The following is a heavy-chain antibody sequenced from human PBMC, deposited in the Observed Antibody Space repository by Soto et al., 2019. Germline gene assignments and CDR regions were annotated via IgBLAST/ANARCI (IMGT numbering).Heavy chain of an antibody. D-gene: IGHD3-10*01. CDR1: GFTFNNYA. Sequence: EVQLLESGGGLVQPGGSLRLSCAASGFTFNNYAMTWVRQAPGKGLEWVSAISGDGDTTSYADSVKGRFTVSRDGSKNTLYLQMSSLRAEDTALYYCAKGRDGSGSLTPRVDFWGQGTLVTVSS. J-gene: IGHJ4*02. CDR2: ISGDGDTT. V-gene: IGHV3-23*01. CDR3: AKGRDGSGSLTPRVDF.